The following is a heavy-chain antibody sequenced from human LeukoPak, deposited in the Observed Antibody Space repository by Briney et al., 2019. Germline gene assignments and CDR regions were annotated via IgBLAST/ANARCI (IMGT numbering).Heavy chain of an antibody. CDR1: GFPFGSYA. CDR3: AKVDYWSPENYLDS. V-gene: IGHV3-23*01. Sequence: GGSLRLSCAASGFPFGSYAMTWVCQAPGKGLESVSVITDGADTYYADSVKGRFTISRDNSQNTVHLQMDNLRADDTAVYYCAKVDYWSPENYLDSWGQGTLVTVSS. J-gene: IGHJ4*02. CDR2: ITDGADT. D-gene: IGHD1-1*01.